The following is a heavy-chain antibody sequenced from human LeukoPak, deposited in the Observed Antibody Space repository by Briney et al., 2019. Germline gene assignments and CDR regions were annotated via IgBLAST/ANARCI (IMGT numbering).Heavy chain of an antibody. D-gene: IGHD6-13*01. V-gene: IGHV3-7*01. CDR1: GFTFTTYW. CDR3: AREPTYTSSWYTTCDY. CDR2: INQDGTEK. J-gene: IGHJ4*02. Sequence: GGSLRLSCAASGFTFTTYWMSWVRQLPGKGLEWVANINQDGTEKYYVDSVKGRFTISRDNAKNSLYLQMNSLRAEDTAVYYCAREPTYTSSWYTTCDYWGQGTLVTVSS.